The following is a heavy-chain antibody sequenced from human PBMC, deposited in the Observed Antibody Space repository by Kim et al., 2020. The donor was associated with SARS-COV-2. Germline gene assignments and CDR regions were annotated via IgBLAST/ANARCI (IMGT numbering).Heavy chain of an antibody. V-gene: IGHV4-31*03. CDR1: GGSISSGGYY. CDR3: ARDSLGGDKHANWNYVNDAFDI. D-gene: IGHD1-7*01. CDR2: IYYSGST. J-gene: IGHJ3*02. Sequence: SETLSLTCTVSGGSISSGGYYWSWIRQHPGKGLEWIGYIYYSGSTYYNPSLKSRVTISVDTSKNQFSLKLSSVTAADTAVYYCARDSLGGDKHANWNYVNDAFDIWGQGTMVTVSS.